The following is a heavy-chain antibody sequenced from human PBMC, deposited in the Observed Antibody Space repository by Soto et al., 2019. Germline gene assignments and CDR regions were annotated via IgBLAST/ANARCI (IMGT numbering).Heavy chain of an antibody. D-gene: IGHD3-22*01. Sequence: PXETLSLTCTVAGGSISSGGYYWSWIRQHPGKGLEWIGYIYYSGSTYYNPSLKSRVTISVDTSKNQFSLKLSSVTAADTAVYYCARASTVFDSSGYYYPFDYWGQGTLVTVSS. J-gene: IGHJ4*02. CDR3: ARASTVFDSSGYYYPFDY. CDR1: GGSISSGGYY. CDR2: IYYSGST. V-gene: IGHV4-31*03.